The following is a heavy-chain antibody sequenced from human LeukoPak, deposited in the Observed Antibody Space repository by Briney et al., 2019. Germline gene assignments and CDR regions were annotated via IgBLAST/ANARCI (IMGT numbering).Heavy chain of an antibody. D-gene: IGHD1-26*01. CDR2: INPNSGGT. Sequence: ASVKVSCKASGYTFTDYYIHCVRQAPGQGLAWMGWINPNSGGTNYAQKFQGRVTMTRDTSISTAYMELSSLRSDDTAVYHCARGRGVGSGNWYFDLWGRGTLVTVSS. J-gene: IGHJ2*01. CDR3: ARGRGVGSGNWYFDL. CDR1: GYTFTDYY. V-gene: IGHV1-2*02.